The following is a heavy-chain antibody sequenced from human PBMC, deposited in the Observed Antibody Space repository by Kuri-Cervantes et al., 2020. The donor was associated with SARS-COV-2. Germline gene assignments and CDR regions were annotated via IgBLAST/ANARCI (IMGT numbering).Heavy chain of an antibody. CDR3: AHRMGDYVWGSYRSGYFDY. CDR1: GFSLSNARMG. J-gene: IGHJ4*02. V-gene: IGHV2-26*01. D-gene: IGHD3-16*02. CDR2: IFSNDEK. Sequence: SGPTLVKPTDTLTLTCTVSGFSLSNARMGLSWIRQPPGKALEWLAHIFSNDEKSYSTSLKSRLTITKDTSKNQVVLTMTNMDPVDTATYYCAHRMGDYVWGSYRSGYFDYWGQGTLVTVSS.